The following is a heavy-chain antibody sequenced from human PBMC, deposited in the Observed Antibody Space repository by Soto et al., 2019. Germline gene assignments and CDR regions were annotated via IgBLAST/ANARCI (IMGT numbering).Heavy chain of an antibody. CDR2: ISGSGGST. CDR1: GFTFSSYA. CDR3: AKDLGYSGYEDNWFDP. J-gene: IGHJ5*02. Sequence: GGSLRLSCAASGFTFSSYAMSWVRQAPGKGLEWVSAISGSGGSTYYADSVKGRFTISRDNSKNTLYLQMNSLRAEDTAVYYCAKDLGYSGYEDNWFDPWGQGTLVTVSS. D-gene: IGHD5-12*01. V-gene: IGHV3-23*01.